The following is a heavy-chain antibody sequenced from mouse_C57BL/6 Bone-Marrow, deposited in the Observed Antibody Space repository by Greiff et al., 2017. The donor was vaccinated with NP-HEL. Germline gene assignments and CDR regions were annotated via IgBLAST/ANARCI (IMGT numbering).Heavy chain of an antibody. CDR2: IHPNSGST. J-gene: IGHJ4*01. CDR1: GYTFTSYW. V-gene: IGHV1-64*01. Sequence: QVQLQQPGAELVKPGASVKLSCKASGYTFTSYWMHWVKQRPGQGLEWIGMIHPNSGSTNYYEKFKSKATLTVDKSSSTAYMQLSSLTSEDSAVYYCARGLLWLRRRDYYAMDYWGQGTSVTVSS. CDR3: ARGLLWLRRRDYYAMDY. D-gene: IGHD2-2*01.